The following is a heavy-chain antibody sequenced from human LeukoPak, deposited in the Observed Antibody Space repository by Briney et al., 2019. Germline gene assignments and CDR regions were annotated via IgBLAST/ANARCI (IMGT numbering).Heavy chain of an antibody. Sequence: GRSLRLSCAASGFTFSSYAMHWVRQAPGKGLEWVAVISYDGSNKYYADSVKGRFTISRDNSKNTLYLQMNSLRAEDTAVYYCASLIDPWVQGTLVTVSS. V-gene: IGHV3-30*01. J-gene: IGHJ5*02. CDR1: GFTFSSYA. CDR3: ASLIDP. CDR2: ISYDGSNK.